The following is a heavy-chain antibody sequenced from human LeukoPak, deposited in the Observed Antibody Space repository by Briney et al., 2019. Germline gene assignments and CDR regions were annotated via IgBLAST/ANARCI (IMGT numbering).Heavy chain of an antibody. V-gene: IGHV3-23*01. J-gene: IGHJ4*02. CDR2: ISIGGDTT. Sequence: GGSLRLSCAASGFTFSSHGMCWVRQAPGRGLEWVSSISIGGDTTYSDSVKGRFTISRDNSKNTLYLQLDSLRAEDTAIYYCAKVRGWGQGTLVTVSS. CDR3: AKVRG. D-gene: IGHD3-10*01. CDR1: GFTFSSHG.